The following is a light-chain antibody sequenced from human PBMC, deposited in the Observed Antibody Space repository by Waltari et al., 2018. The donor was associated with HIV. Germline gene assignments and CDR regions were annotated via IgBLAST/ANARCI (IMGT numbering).Light chain of an antibody. CDR1: SGSVSSRYY. Sequence: QTVVTQETSFSVSPGGTVTLTCGLSSGSVSSRYYPSWYQKTPGLPPRIPIYYTTPPVLRPRILTHHTTTLSSGVPDLFSCSILGNKAALTITGAQSDDESEYYCLLYVGTGIWVFGGGTKLTVL. V-gene: IGLV8-61*01. J-gene: IGLJ3*02. CDR3: LLYVGTGIWV. CDR2: HTT.